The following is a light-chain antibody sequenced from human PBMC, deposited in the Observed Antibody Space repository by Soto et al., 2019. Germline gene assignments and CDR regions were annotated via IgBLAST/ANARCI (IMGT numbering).Light chain of an antibody. CDR1: QSISDT. CDR3: QQYNSYSLT. V-gene: IGKV3-15*01. J-gene: IGKJ4*01. Sequence: EIVMTQSPATLSVSPGGRATLSCRASQSISDTLAWYQQKPGQAPRLLIHGASTRAPGFPARFSGSGSGTDFTLTISSLQPDDFATYYCQQYNSYSLTFGGGTKVDIK. CDR2: GAS.